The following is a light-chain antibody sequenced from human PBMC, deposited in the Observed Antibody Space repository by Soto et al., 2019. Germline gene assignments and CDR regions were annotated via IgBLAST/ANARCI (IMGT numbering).Light chain of an antibody. V-gene: IGKV1-9*01. CDR1: QGISSY. J-gene: IGKJ1*01. CDR3: QQLNSYPPT. Sequence: IQLTQSPSSLSASVGDRVTITGRASQGISSYLAWYHQKPGKAPKLLIYAASTLQSGVPSRFSGSGSGTDFTLTISSLQPEDFATYYCQQLNSYPPTFGQGTKVDIK. CDR2: AAS.